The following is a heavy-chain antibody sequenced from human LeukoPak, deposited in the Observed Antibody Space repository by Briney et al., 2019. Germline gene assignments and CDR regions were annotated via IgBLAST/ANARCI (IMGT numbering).Heavy chain of an antibody. CDR1: GFTFSSYW. V-gene: IGHV3-7*01. Sequence: GGSLRLSCAASGFTFSSYWMGWVRQAPGKGPEWVAHIKQDASQEYHVDSVKGRFTISRDNAKNSLYLQMNSLRAEDTAVYYCARGVVYPAWSGPHWSDYWGQGALVTVSS. CDR3: ARGVVYPAWSGPHWSDY. J-gene: IGHJ4*02. D-gene: IGHD3-3*01. CDR2: IKQDASQE.